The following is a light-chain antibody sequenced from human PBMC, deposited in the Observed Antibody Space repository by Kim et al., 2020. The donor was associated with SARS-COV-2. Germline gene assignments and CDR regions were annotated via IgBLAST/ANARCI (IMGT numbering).Light chain of an antibody. J-gene: IGLJ2*01. CDR2: GTS. V-gene: IGLV7-43*01. CDR3: LLYYGGTLV. Sequence: QAVVTHEPSLTVSPGGTVTLTCASSTGAVTSGYYPNWFQQKPGQAPRALIFGTSNKHSWTPARFSGSLLGGKAALTLSGVQPEDEAEYYCLLYYGGTLVFGGGTQLTVL. CDR1: TGAVTSGYY.